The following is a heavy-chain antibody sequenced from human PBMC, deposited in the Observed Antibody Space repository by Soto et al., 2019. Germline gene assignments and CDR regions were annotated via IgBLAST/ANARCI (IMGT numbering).Heavy chain of an antibody. CDR1: GYTLTELS. D-gene: IGHD6-19*01. Sequence: ASVKVSCKVSGYTLTELSMHWVRQAPGKGLEWMGGFDPEDGETIYAQKFQGRVTMTEDTSTDTAYMELSSLRSEDTAVYYCATDHIAVAGTISGPWFDPWGQGTLVTVSS. CDR2: FDPEDGET. J-gene: IGHJ5*02. V-gene: IGHV1-24*01. CDR3: ATDHIAVAGTISGPWFDP.